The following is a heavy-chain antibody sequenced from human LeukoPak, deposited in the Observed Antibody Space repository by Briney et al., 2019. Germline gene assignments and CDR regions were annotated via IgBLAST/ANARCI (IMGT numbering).Heavy chain of an antibody. V-gene: IGHV4-59*01. CDR3: ARGGYDSDFAY. J-gene: IGHJ4*02. CDR1: GGSISTYY. D-gene: IGHD3-3*01. CDR2: IYFTGRT. Sequence: PSETLSLTCTVSGGSISTYYWSWIRLPPGKGLEWIAYIYFTGRTQYNPSLKNRVTISVDTSKNQFSLRLSSVTPADTAVYYCARGGYDSDFAYWGQGTLVTVSS.